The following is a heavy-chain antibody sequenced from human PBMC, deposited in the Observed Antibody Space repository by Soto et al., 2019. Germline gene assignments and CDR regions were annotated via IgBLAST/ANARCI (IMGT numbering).Heavy chain of an antibody. D-gene: IGHD3-22*01. CDR2: ISGSGAGT. Sequence: GGSLRLSCAASGLTFSSCAMSWVRQAPGKGLEWVSAISGSGAGTYYADSVKGRFTISRDNSKNSLYLQMNSLRAEDTAVYYWPSPLRGYYYWGREVGGKGTRATVP. V-gene: IGHV3-23*01. CDR3: PSPLRGYYYWGREV. CDR1: GLTFSSCA. J-gene: IGHJ6*04.